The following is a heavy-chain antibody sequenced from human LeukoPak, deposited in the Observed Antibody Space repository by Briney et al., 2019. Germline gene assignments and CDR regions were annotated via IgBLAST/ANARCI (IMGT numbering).Heavy chain of an antibody. Sequence: TSETLSLTCAVSGYSISSGYYWGWIRQPPGKGLEWIGSIYQSGSTYYNPSLKSRVTISVDTSKNQFSLKLSSVTAAGTAVYYCARLLSGTDAFDIWGQGTMVTVSS. D-gene: IGHD1-26*01. V-gene: IGHV4-38-2*01. CDR3: ARLLSGTDAFDI. CDR2: IYQSGST. CDR1: GYSISSGYY. J-gene: IGHJ3*02.